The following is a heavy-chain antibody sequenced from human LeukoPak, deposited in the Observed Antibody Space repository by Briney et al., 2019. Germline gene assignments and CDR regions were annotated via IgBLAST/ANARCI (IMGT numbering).Heavy chain of an antibody. V-gene: IGHV1-8*01. D-gene: IGHD2-2*01. J-gene: IGHJ5*02. CDR3: ARVAGYRSSTSCYPNWFDP. CDR1: GYTFTSYD. Sequence: GASVKVSXKASGYTFTSYDINWVRQATGQGLEWMGWMNPNSGNTGYAQKFQGRVTMTRNTSISTAYMELSSLRSEDTAVYYCARVAGYRSSTSCYPNWFDPWGQGTLVTVSS. CDR2: MNPNSGNT.